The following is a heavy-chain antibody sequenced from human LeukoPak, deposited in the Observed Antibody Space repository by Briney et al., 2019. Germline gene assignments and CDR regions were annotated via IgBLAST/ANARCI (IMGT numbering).Heavy chain of an antibody. CDR2: IHSGGRT. Sequence: PGGSLRLSCAASGFTFTDNDMSWVRQAPGKGLEWVSDIHSGGRTYYADSLKDRFTISRDNSKNTLYLQMSSLRVEDTAVYYCARNGIYGDYVWGQGTLVTVSS. D-gene: IGHD4-17*01. CDR1: GFTFTDND. CDR3: ARNGIYGDYV. J-gene: IGHJ4*02. V-gene: IGHV3-66*01.